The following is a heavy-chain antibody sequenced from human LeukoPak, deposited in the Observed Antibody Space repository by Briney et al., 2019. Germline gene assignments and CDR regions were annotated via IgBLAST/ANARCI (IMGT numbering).Heavy chain of an antibody. CDR2: ISGSGAST. CDR1: GFTFSSYI. Sequence: GGSLRLSCVVSGFTFSSYIMSWVRQAPGKGLEWGSAISGSGASTYYADSVKGRFTISRDDSKNTLYLQMNSLRAEDTAVYYCAKGLSRGMDVWGQGTTVTVSS. CDR3: AKGLSRGMDV. V-gene: IGHV3-23*01. D-gene: IGHD5/OR15-5a*01. J-gene: IGHJ6*02.